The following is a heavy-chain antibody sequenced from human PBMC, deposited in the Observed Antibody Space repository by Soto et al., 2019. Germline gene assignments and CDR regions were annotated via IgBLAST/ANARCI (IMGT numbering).Heavy chain of an antibody. CDR1: GYTXTSYG. CDR3: ARVVGYSSGWYLRSYGMDV. CDR2: ISAYNGNT. D-gene: IGHD6-19*01. Sequence: SXKISFKASGYTXTSYGMRLVRQAPGQGLEWMGWISAYNGNTNYAQKLKGRFTMTKDTSTSTAYMELRSLRSDDTAVYYCARVVGYSSGWYLRSYGMDVWGQGTTGTVSS. V-gene: IGHV1-18*04. J-gene: IGHJ6*02.